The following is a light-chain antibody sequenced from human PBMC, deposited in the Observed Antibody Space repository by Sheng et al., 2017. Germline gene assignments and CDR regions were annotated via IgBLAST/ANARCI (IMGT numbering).Light chain of an antibody. Sequence: DIQMTQSPSTLSASVGDRVTITCRASQSISSWLAWYQQKPGKAPKLLIYKASSLESGVPSRFSGSGSGTDFTLTISSLQPEDFATYYCQQSYSTPTFGPRTK. CDR3: QQSYSTPT. J-gene: IGKJ3*01. V-gene: IGKV1-5*03. CDR1: QSISSW. CDR2: KAS.